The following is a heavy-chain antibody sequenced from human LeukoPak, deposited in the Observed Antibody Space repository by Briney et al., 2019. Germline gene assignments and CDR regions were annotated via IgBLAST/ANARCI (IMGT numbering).Heavy chain of an antibody. V-gene: IGHV3-23*01. Sequence: PGGSLRLSCVASGFTFSSYAMSWVRQAPGKGLEWVSALISSGASTYYADSVKGRFTVSRDNAKNSLYLQMNSLRAEDTAVYYCARGRFVLASWGQGTLVTVSS. CDR3: ARGRFVLAS. CDR1: GFTFSSYA. CDR2: LISSGAST. D-gene: IGHD3-16*01. J-gene: IGHJ5*01.